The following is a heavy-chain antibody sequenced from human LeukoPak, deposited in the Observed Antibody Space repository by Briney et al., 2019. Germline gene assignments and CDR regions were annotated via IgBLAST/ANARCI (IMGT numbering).Heavy chain of an antibody. J-gene: IGHJ3*02. D-gene: IGHD3-22*01. CDR3: ATDLGDSSNCLKDAFDI. CDR2: FDPENGET. V-gene: IGHV1-24*01. CDR1: GYSLTELS. Sequence: ASVKVSCKVSGYSLTELSIHWVRQAPGKGLEWVGGFDPENGETAYAQNFQDRVTMTEDTSTETAYMELSSLRSEDTALYYCATDLGDSSNCLKDAFDIWGQGTLVTVSS.